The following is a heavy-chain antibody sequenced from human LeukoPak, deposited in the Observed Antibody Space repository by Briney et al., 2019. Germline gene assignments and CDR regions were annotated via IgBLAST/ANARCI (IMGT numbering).Heavy chain of an antibody. V-gene: IGHV3-53*01. CDR2: IYSGGGT. D-gene: IGHD1-26*01. CDR3: ASGSPPDF. J-gene: IGHJ4*02. Sequence: GGSLRLSCAASGFTVSSNLMSWVRQAPGRGLEWVSLIYSGGGTYHADSVKGRFTISRDNSKNTLYLQMNSLRAEDTAVYYCASGSPPDFWGQGTLVTVSS. CDR1: GFTVSSNL.